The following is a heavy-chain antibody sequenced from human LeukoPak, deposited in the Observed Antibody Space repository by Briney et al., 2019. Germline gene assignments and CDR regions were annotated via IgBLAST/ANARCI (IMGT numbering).Heavy chain of an antibody. D-gene: IGHD3-22*01. CDR2: IYSGGGT. Sequence: PGGSLRLSCAASGFTVSSNYMSWVRQAPGKGLEWVSVIYSGGGTYYADSAKGRFTISRDNSKNTLYLQMNSLRAEDTAVYYCARGYDSSGYYYYFDYWGQGTLVTVSS. CDR3: ARGYDSSGYYYYFDY. CDR1: GFTVSSNY. J-gene: IGHJ4*02. V-gene: IGHV3-66*01.